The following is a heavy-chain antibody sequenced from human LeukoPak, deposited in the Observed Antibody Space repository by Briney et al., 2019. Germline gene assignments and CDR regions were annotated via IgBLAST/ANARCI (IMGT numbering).Heavy chain of an antibody. D-gene: IGHD5-24*01. J-gene: IGHJ4*02. Sequence: GASVKVSCKASGGTFSSCAISWVRQAPGQGLEWMGRIIPIFGTANYAQKFQGRVTITTDESTSTAYMELSSLRSEDTAVYYCARDVSHQGDGGYYFDYWGQGTLVTVSS. V-gene: IGHV1-69*05. CDR3: ARDVSHQGDGGYYFDY. CDR2: IIPIFGTA. CDR1: GGTFSSCA.